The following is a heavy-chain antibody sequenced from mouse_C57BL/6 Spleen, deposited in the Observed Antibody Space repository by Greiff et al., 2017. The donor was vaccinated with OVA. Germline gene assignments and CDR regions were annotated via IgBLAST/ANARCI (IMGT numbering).Heavy chain of an antibody. Sequence: EVQLPQSGPELVKPGASVKISCKASGYTFTDYYMNWVKQSHGKSLEWIGDINPNNGGTSYNQKFKGKATLTVDKSSSTAYMELRSLTSEDSAVYYCARRLGSRYYFDYWGQGTTLTVSS. CDR2: INPNNGGT. J-gene: IGHJ2*01. CDR1: GYTFTDYY. D-gene: IGHD1-1*01. V-gene: IGHV1-26*01. CDR3: ARRLGSRYYFDY.